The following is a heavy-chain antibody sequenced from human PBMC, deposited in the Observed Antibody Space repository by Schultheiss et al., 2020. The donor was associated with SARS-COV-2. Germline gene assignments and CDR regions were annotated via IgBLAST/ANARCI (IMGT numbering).Heavy chain of an antibody. Sequence: SVKVSCKASGGTFSSYAISWVRQAPGQGLEWMGGIIPIFGTANYAQKFQGRVTITADESTSTAYMELSSLRSEDTAVYYCARGEPVDIVATYYYYYMDVWGKGTTVTVSS. V-gene: IGHV1-69*13. D-gene: IGHD5-12*01. CDR2: IIPIFGTA. CDR1: GGTFSSYA. J-gene: IGHJ6*03. CDR3: ARGEPVDIVATYYYYYMDV.